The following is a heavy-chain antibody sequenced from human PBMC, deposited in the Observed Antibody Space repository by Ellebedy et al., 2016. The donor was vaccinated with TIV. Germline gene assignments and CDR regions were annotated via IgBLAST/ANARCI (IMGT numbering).Heavy chain of an antibody. CDR2: MNPNSANT. J-gene: IGHJ6*02. CDR3: ASGRFCSSPTCPNAYVMDV. V-gene: IGHV1-8*01. CDR1: GYTFTNYD. D-gene: IGHD2-2*01. Sequence: AASVKVSCKASGYTFTNYDINWVRRATGQGLEWMGWMNPNSANTGYAQQLQGRVTMTRNTSISTAYMELSSLRSDDTAVYYCASGRFCSSPTCPNAYVMDVWGQGTTVIVSS.